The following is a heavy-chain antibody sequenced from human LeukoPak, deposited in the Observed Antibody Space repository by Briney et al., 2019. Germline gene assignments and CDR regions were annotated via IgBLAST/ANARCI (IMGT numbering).Heavy chain of an antibody. CDR1: GYTFTSYG. CDR3: ARDCSGGSCYPLFWY. J-gene: IGHJ4*02. CDR2: ISAYNGNT. Sequence: ASVKVSCKASGYTFTSYGISWVRQAPGQGLEWMGWISAYNGNTNYAQKLQGRVTMTTDTSTSIAYMELRSLRSDDTAVYYCARDCSGGSCYPLFWYWGQGTLVTVSS. D-gene: IGHD2-15*01. V-gene: IGHV1-18*04.